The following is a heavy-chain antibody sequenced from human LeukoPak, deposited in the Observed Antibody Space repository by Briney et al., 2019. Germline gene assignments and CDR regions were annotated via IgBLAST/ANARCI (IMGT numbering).Heavy chain of an antibody. CDR1: GGSISSHY. Sequence: SETLSLTCTVSGGSISSHYWSWIRQPPGKGLEWIGYIYYTGSTNYNPSLKSRVTISGDTSKNKFSLKVNSVTAADTAVYYCATSARASSPLYYSMDVWGQGTTVTVSS. V-gene: IGHV4-59*08. J-gene: IGHJ6*02. CDR3: ATSARASSPLYYSMDV. D-gene: IGHD2-2*01. CDR2: IYYTGST.